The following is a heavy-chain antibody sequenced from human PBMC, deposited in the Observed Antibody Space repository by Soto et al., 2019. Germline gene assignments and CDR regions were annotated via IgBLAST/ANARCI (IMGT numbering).Heavy chain of an antibody. Sequence: QVQLQESGPGLVKPSQTLSLTCTVSGGSISSGGYYWSWIRQHPGKGLEWIGYIYYSGSTYYNPSLKSRVNISVDTSKNQFSLKLSSVTAADTAVYYGARGLGVGATNKKGYWFDPWGQGTLVTVSS. CDR3: ARGLGVGATNKKGYWFDP. CDR2: IYYSGST. CDR1: GGSISSGGYY. V-gene: IGHV4-31*03. D-gene: IGHD1-26*01. J-gene: IGHJ5*02.